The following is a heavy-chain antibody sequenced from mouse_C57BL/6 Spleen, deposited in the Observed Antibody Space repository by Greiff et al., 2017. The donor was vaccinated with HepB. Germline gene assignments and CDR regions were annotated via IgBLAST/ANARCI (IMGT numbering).Heavy chain of an antibody. D-gene: IGHD2-2*01. Sequence: QVQLQQPGAELVRPGSSVKLSCKASGYTFTSYWMHWVKQRPIQGLEWIGNIDPSDSETHYNQKFKDKATLTVDKSSSTACMQLSSLTSEDSAVYYCARMVTTGGWYFDVWGTGTTVTVFS. CDR2: IDPSDSET. CDR3: ARMVTTGGWYFDV. J-gene: IGHJ1*03. V-gene: IGHV1-52*01. CDR1: GYTFTSYW.